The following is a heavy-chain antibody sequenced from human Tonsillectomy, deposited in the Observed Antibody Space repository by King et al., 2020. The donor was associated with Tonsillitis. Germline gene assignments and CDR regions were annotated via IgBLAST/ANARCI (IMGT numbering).Heavy chain of an antibody. CDR1: GFTFSSYA. J-gene: IGHJ2*01. D-gene: IGHD6-13*01. CDR2: ISGSGGST. Sequence: VQLVESGGGLVQPGGSLRLSCAASGFTFSSYAMSWVRQAPGKGLEWVSAISGSGGSTYYADSVKGRFTISRDNSKNTLYLQMNSLRAEDTAVYYCAKDLGLWGSWSPWYFDLWGRGTLVTVSS. CDR3: AKDLGLWGSWSPWYFDL. V-gene: IGHV3-23*04.